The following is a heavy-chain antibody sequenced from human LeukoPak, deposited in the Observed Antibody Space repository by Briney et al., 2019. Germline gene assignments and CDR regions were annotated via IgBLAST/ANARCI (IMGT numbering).Heavy chain of an antibody. Sequence: ASVKVSCKASGYTFTGYYMHWVRQAPGQGLEWMGWINPNSGGTNYAQKLQGRVTMTRDTSISTAYMELSRLRSGDTAVYYCARVRLSNNWFDPWGQGTLVTVSS. CDR1: GYTFTGYY. V-gene: IGHV1-2*02. CDR2: INPNSGGT. CDR3: ARVRLSNNWFDP. D-gene: IGHD3-16*02. J-gene: IGHJ5*02.